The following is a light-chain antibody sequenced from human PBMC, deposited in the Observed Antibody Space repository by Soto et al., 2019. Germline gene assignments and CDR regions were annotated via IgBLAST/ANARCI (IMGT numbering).Light chain of an antibody. CDR3: QQYGSAPPVT. Sequence: EMVLTQSPGTLSLSPGERATLSCRASQSVSSSYLAWYQQKPGQAPRLLIYGASSRATGIPDRFSGSGSGTDFTLTISRLEPEDFAMYYCQQYGSAPPVTFGQGTRLE. V-gene: IGKV3-20*01. CDR1: QSVSSSY. CDR2: GAS. J-gene: IGKJ5*01.